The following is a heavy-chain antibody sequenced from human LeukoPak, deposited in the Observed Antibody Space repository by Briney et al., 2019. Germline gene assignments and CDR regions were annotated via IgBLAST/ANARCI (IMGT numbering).Heavy chain of an antibody. CDR2: IKQDGSEK. D-gene: IGHD3-10*01. CDR3: ARRVYYGSGTSQYYFDY. Sequence: GGSLRLSCAASRFTFSTYWMSWVRQAPGKGLEWVANIKQDGSEKYYGDSVKGRFTISRDNAKNSLYLQMNSLRAEDTAVYYCARRVYYGSGTSQYYFDYWGQGTLVTVSS. V-gene: IGHV3-7*03. J-gene: IGHJ4*02. CDR1: RFTFSTYW.